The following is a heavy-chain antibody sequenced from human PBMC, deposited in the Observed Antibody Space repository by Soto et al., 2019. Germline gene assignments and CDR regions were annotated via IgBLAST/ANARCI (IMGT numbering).Heavy chain of an antibody. V-gene: IGHV2-26*01. Sequence: SGPTLVNPTETLTLTCTVSGFSLINAGMGVSWIRQPPGKALEWLAHIFSSDEKSYRTSLETRLTVSKDTSKSQVVLTVTNMDPLDTATYYCARAVDRAISDIWFDPWGQGTQVTVT. D-gene: IGHD5-18*01. CDR3: ARAVDRAISDIWFDP. CDR2: IFSSDEK. J-gene: IGHJ5*02. CDR1: GFSLINAGMG.